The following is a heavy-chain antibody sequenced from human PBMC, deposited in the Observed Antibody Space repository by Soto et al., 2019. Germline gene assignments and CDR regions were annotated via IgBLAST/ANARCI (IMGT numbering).Heavy chain of an antibody. CDR1: GFSISSYY. V-gene: IGHV4-59*01. CDR3: ASLMVRGVITDYFDY. CDR2: IYYSGST. Sequence: SETLSLTCTVSGFSISSYYWSWIRQPPGKGLEWIGYIYYSGSTNYNPSLKSRVTISVDTSKNQFSLKLSSVTAADTAVYYCASLMVRGVITDYFDYWGQGTLVTFSS. D-gene: IGHD3-10*01. J-gene: IGHJ4*02.